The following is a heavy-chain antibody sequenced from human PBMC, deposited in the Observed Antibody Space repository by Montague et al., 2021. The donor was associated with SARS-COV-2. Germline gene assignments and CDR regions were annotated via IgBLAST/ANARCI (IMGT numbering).Heavy chain of an antibody. J-gene: IGHJ3*01. D-gene: IGHD6-13*01. V-gene: IGHV3-74*01. CDR3: ASLTVAVVGGAFDA. CDR2: INSDGSST. Sequence: SLRLSCAASGFTFSSFWMHWVRQAPGKGLVWVSRINSDGSSTNYADSVKGRFTISRDNSKNTLYLQMNSLRAEDTAVYYCASLTVAVVGGAFDAWGQGTVVTVSS. CDR1: GFTFSSFW.